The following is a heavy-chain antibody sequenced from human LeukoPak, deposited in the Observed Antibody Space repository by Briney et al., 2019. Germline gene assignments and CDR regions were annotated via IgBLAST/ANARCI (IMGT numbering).Heavy chain of an antibody. V-gene: IGHV4-34*01. CDR3: ARRRIVVPAARFDP. Sequence: SETLSLTCAVYGGSFSGYYWSWIRQPPGKGLEWIGEINHSGSTNYNPSLKSRVTISVDTSKNRFSLKLSSVTAADTAVYYCARRRIVVPAARFDPWGQGTLVTVSS. CDR2: INHSGST. J-gene: IGHJ5*02. D-gene: IGHD2-2*01. CDR1: GGSFSGYY.